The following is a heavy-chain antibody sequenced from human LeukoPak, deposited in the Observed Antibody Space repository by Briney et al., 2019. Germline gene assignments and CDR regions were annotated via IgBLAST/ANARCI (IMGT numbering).Heavy chain of an antibody. CDR1: GFTFSSYA. CDR3: AKDRFGYQLLSEYQY. Sequence: PGGSLRLSCAASGFTFSSYAMSWVRQAPGKGLEWVSAISGSGGSTYYADSVKGRFTISRDNSKNTLYLQMNSLRAEHTAVYYCAKDRFGYQLLSEYQYWGQGTLVTVSS. J-gene: IGHJ4*02. V-gene: IGHV3-23*01. D-gene: IGHD2-2*01. CDR2: ISGSGGST.